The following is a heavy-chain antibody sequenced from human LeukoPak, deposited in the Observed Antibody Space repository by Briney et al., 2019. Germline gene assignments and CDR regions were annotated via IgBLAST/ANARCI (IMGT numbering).Heavy chain of an antibody. Sequence: ASVKVSCKASGYTFTGYYMHWVRQAPGQGLEWMGWINPNSGGTNYAQKFQGRVTMTRDTSISTAYMELSRLRSDDTAVYYCARDYYDSSGYYYPQHFDYWGQGTLVTVSS. CDR1: GYTFTGYY. J-gene: IGHJ4*02. CDR3: ARDYYDSSGYYYPQHFDY. D-gene: IGHD3-22*01. V-gene: IGHV1-2*02. CDR2: INPNSGGT.